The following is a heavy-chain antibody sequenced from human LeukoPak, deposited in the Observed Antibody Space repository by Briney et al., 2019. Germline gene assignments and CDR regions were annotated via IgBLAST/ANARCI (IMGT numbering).Heavy chain of an antibody. D-gene: IGHD2-15*01. CDR3: AKAGLGGHYIDY. CDR2: VSGSDENK. Sequence: GGSLRLSCAASGFTFSDYYMTWIRQAPGQGLEWISYVSGSDENKYYAGSVRGRFAISRDNAEKSLFLQMSNVRAEDTAVYYCAKAGLGGHYIDYWGQGTLVTASS. CDR1: GFTFSDYY. V-gene: IGHV3-11*01. J-gene: IGHJ4*02.